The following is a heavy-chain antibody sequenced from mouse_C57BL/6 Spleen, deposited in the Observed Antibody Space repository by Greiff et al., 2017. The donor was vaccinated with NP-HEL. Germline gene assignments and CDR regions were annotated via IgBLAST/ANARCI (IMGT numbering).Heavy chain of an antibody. CDR1: GFSFNTYA. CDR3: VRHSSGFAY. V-gene: IGHV10-1*01. Sequence: EVKLVESGGGLVQPKGSLKLSCAASGFSFNTYAMNWVRQAPGKGLEWVARIRSKSNNYATSYADSVKDRFTISREDSESMLYLQMNNSKTEDTAMYYCVRHSSGFAYWGQGTLVTVSA. D-gene: IGHD3-2*02. J-gene: IGHJ3*01. CDR2: IRSKSNNYAT.